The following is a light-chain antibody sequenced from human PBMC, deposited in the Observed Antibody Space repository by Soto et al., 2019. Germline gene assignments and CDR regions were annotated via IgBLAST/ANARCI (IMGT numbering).Light chain of an antibody. V-gene: IGLV1-40*01. CDR2: GNT. Sequence: QSVLTQPPSVSGAPGQRVTISCTGSSSNIGAGYDVHWYQQLPGRAPKLLIYGNTNRPSGVPDRFSGSKSGTSASLAITGLQAEDEADYYCLSFDCSLSVVFGGGTKGTVL. CDR1: SSNIGAGYD. CDR3: LSFDCSLSVV. J-gene: IGLJ2*01.